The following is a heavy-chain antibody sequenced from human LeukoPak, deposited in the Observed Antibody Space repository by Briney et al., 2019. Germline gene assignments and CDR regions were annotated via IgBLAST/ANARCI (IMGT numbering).Heavy chain of an antibody. CDR1: GFTFSSYA. V-gene: IGHV3-30-3*01. CDR2: MSYDGSNK. CDR3: AREAEALDY. Sequence: GGSLRLSCVVSGFTFSSYAMHWVRQAPGKGLEWVAVMSYDGSNKDHADSVKGRFSISRDNSKNTLYLQMNSLRAEDTALYYCAREAEALDYWGQGTLVTVSS. J-gene: IGHJ4*02.